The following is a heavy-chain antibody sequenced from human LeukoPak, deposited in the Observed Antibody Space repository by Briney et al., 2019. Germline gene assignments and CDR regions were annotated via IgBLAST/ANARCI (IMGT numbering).Heavy chain of an antibody. CDR2: IDHIGRT. D-gene: IGHD6-19*01. CDR3: ARPVRCSATTCTGPFDY. CDR1: GESFRGYY. Sequence: SETLSLTCAVYGESFRGYYWAWIRQTPGKGLEWIGEIDHIGRTTYNPSLKSRVTISVDTSKNQFSLRLTSVTASDTAVYYCARPVRCSATTCTGPFDYWGQGTLVTVSS. V-gene: IGHV4-34*01. J-gene: IGHJ4*02.